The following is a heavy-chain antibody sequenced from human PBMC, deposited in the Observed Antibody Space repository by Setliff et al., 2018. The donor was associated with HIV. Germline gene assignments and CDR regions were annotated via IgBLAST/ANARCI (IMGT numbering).Heavy chain of an antibody. CDR2: ISYRGST. CDR3: ARGPFVLRFLERLVYFDY. V-gene: IGHV4-38-2*01. Sequence: LSLTCAVSGYSISNDYYWGWIRQPPGKGLEWIGSISYRGSTDYNPSLQSRATLSIDTSKNQFSLKLTSVIAADTAIYYCARGPFVLRFLERLVYFDYWGQGKLVTVSS. J-gene: IGHJ4*02. D-gene: IGHD3-3*01. CDR1: GYSISNDYY.